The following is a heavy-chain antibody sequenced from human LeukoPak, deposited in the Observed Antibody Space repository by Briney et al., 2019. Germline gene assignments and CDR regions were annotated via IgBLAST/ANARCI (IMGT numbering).Heavy chain of an antibody. CDR2: INHSGST. CDR3: ARGGFYFGGDCYVDY. CDR1: GGSFSPYY. J-gene: IGHJ4*02. V-gene: IGHV4-34*01. Sequence: KTSETLSLTCAVYGGSFSPYYWSWIRQPPGKGLEWIGEINHSGSTNYNPSLKSRVTISVDTSKNQFSLKLSSVTAADTAVYYCARGGFYFGGDCYVDYWGQGPLATVSS. D-gene: IGHD2-21*02.